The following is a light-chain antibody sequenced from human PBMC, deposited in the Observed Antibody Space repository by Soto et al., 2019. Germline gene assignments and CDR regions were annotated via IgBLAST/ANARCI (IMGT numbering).Light chain of an antibody. V-gene: IGKV3-15*01. Sequence: IVMTQSPATLSVSPGERATLSCRASQSVTSNLAWYQQKPGQAPRLLIYGASTRATGIPARFSGSGSGTEFTLTISSLQSEDFAVYYCQHYDNWSTFGQGTRLEIQ. CDR3: QHYDNWST. CDR2: GAS. J-gene: IGKJ5*01. CDR1: QSVTSN.